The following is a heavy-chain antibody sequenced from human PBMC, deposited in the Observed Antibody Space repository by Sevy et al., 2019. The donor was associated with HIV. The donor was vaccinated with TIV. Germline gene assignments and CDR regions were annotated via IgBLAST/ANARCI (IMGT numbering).Heavy chain of an antibody. CDR1: GGSITSLY. V-gene: IGHV4-59*08. J-gene: IGHJ4*02. CDR3: AGENAWGRGYS. Sequence: SETLSLTCTVSGGSITSLYCNWIRQPPGKGLEWIANIYYNGHINYNPSVKSRVTLSLDTSKNQFSVRLSSVPAADTAMYYCAGENAWGRGYSWGQGTLVTVSS. CDR2: IYYNGHI. D-gene: IGHD1-26*01.